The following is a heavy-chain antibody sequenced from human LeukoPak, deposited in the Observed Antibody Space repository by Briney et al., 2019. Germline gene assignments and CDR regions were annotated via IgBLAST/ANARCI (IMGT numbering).Heavy chain of an antibody. CDR3: ARGPRILAAGSYYFDY. CDR1: GFSFKDYY. D-gene: IGHD6-13*01. J-gene: IGHJ4*02. CDR2: INVNGGAM. Sequence: PGGSLRLSCAASGFSFKDYYFSWIRQAPGKGLEWVSFINVNGGAMYYADFVKGRFTISRDNAKGSLYLEMNSLRVEDTAVYYCARGPRILAAGSYYFDYWGQGPLVTVSS. V-gene: IGHV3-11*01.